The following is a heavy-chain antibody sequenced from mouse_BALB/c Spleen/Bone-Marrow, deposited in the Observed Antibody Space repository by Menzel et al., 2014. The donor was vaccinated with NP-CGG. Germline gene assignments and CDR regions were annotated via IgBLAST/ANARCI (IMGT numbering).Heavy chain of an antibody. Sequence: LAKTGASVKISCKASDYSFXDYYMHWVKQTHGKSLEWIGYISCYNGATSYNQKFKGKATFTVDTSSSTAYMQFSSLTSEDSAVYYCARSEGIYYYGSSYALDYWGQGTSVTVSS. CDR1: DYSFXDYY. V-gene: IGHV1S34*01. CDR2: ISCYNGAT. CDR3: ARSEGIYYYGSSYALDY. D-gene: IGHD1-1*01. J-gene: IGHJ4*01.